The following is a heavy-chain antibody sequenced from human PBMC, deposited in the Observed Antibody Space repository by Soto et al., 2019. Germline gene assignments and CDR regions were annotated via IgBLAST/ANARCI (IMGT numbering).Heavy chain of an antibody. V-gene: IGHV3-33*03. Sequence: QVQLVESGGGVVQPGRSLRLSCQASGITISTYGMHWVRQAPGKGLEWVAVIWFDGKNIYYADSVKGRFTMSRDTSKNTLCLQMHSLIVEDTAVYYFAGVAAEGWFDPWGQGTLVNVSS. CDR3: AGVAAEGWFDP. D-gene: IGHD1-26*01. CDR2: IWFDGKNI. CDR1: GITISTYG. J-gene: IGHJ5*02.